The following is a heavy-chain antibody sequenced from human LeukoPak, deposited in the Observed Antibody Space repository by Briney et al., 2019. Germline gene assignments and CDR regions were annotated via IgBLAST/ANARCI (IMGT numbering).Heavy chain of an antibody. CDR3: ARSGKYCSSTSCYRKFDY. D-gene: IGHD2-2*01. CDR2: IYTSGST. Sequence: SETLSLTCTVSGGSISSGSYYWSWIRQPAGKGLEWLGRIYTSGSTNYNPSLKSRVTISVDTSKNQFSLKLSSVTAADTAVYYCARSGKYCSSTSCYRKFDYWGQGTLVTVSS. J-gene: IGHJ4*02. V-gene: IGHV4-61*02. CDR1: GGSISSGSYY.